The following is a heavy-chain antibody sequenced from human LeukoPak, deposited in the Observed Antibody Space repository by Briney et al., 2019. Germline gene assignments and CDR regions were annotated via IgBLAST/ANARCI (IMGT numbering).Heavy chain of an antibody. V-gene: IGHV5-51*01. CDR1: GYSFTSYW. CDR3: ARRGIAAQYYYYGMDV. CDR2: IYPGDSDT. J-gene: IGHJ6*02. D-gene: IGHD6-13*01. Sequence: GESLKISCKGSGYSFTSYWIGWVRQMPGKGLEWIGIIYPGDSDTRYSPSFQGQVTISADKSISTAYLQWSSLKASDTAMYYCARRGIAAQYYYYGMDVWGQGTTVTVSS.